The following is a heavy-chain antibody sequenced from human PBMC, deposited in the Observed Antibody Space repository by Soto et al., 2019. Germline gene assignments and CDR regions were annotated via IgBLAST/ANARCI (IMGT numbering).Heavy chain of an antibody. CDR2: IYYSGST. V-gene: IGHV4-39*01. Sequence: SETLSLTCTVSGGSISSSSYYWGWIRQPPGKGLEWIGSIYYSGSTYYNPSLKSRVTISVDTSKNQFSLKLSSVTAADTAVYYCARQKDYGDYRWFDPWGQGTLVTVSS. J-gene: IGHJ5*02. CDR1: GGSISSSSYY. CDR3: ARQKDYGDYRWFDP. D-gene: IGHD4-17*01.